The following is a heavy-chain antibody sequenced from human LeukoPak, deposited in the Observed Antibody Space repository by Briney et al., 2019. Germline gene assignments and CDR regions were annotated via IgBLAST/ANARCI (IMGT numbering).Heavy chain of an antibody. D-gene: IGHD2-21*02. Sequence: GGSLRFSCAASGFTFSSYWMSWVRQAPGKGLEWVANIKQDGSEKYYVVSVKGRFTISRDNAKNSLYLQMNSLRAEDTAVYYCATFCGGDCSLPNDYWGQGTLVTVSS. CDR3: ATFCGGDCSLPNDY. J-gene: IGHJ4*02. V-gene: IGHV3-7*01. CDR1: GFTFSSYW. CDR2: IKQDGSEK.